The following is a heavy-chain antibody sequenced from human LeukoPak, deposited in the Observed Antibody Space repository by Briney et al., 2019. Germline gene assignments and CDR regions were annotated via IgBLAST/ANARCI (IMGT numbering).Heavy chain of an antibody. V-gene: IGHV1-46*01. D-gene: IGHD5-12*01. Sequence: ASVKVSCKASGYTFTSYYMHWVRQAPGQGLEWMGIINPSGGSTSYAQKFQGRVTMTRDMSTSTVYMELSSLRSDDTAVYYCANWAATIRNFNYWGQGTLVTVSS. CDR1: GYTFTSYY. CDR3: ANWAATIRNFNY. J-gene: IGHJ4*02. CDR2: INPSGGST.